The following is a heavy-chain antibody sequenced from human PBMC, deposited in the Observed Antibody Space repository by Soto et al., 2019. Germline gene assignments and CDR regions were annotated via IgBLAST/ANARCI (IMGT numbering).Heavy chain of an antibody. Sequence: PSETLSLTCTVSGGSISSYYWSWIRQPPEKGLEWIGDINCSCSTNYTLSLKSRVTISVDTSKNQFSLKLSSVTAADTAVYYCARSDYEAFGLGYWGLGTLVTVSS. CDR3: ARSDYEAFGLGY. CDR1: GGSISSYY. V-gene: IGHV4-59*12. D-gene: IGHD5-12*01. J-gene: IGHJ4*02. CDR2: INCSCST.